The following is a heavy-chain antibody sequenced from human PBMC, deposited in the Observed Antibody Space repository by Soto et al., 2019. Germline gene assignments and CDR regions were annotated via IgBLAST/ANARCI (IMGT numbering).Heavy chain of an antibody. CDR1: GFTFSSYA. CDR3: ANLGFPLDY. V-gene: IGHV3-23*01. Sequence: GGSLRLSCAASGFTFSSYAMSWVRQAPGKGLEWVSAISGGGGSTYYADSVKGRFTISRDNAKNSLYLQMNSLRAEDTAVYYCANLGFPLDYWGQGTLVTVSS. J-gene: IGHJ4*02. D-gene: IGHD3-10*01. CDR2: ISGGGGST.